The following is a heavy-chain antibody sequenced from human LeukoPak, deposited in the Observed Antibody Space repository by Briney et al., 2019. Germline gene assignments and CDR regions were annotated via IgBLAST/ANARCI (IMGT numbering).Heavy chain of an antibody. J-gene: IGHJ6*03. CDR3: ARGKRYFDWLLPRDYYYMDV. CDR2: MNPNSGNT. D-gene: IGHD3-9*01. CDR1: GYTFTSYD. Sequence: ASVKVSCKASGYTFTSYDINWVRQATGQGLEWMGWMNPNSGNTGYAQKFQGRVTMTRNTSISTAYMELSSLRSEDTAVYYCARGKRYFDWLLPRDYYYMDVWGKGTTVTISS. V-gene: IGHV1-8*01.